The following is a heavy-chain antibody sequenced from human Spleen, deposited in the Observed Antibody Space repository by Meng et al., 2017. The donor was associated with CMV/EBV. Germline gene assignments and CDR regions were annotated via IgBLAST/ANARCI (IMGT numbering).Heavy chain of an antibody. CDR2: MNPNSGNT. Sequence: SCKASGYTFSGYDINWVRQATGQGLEWMGWMNPNSGNTGYGQNFQGRVIMTRDTSISTAYMELSSLTSEDTAVYYCVRLEVRGVIGPWGQGTLVTVSS. J-gene: IGHJ5*02. V-gene: IGHV1-8*01. CDR3: VRLEVRGVIGP. D-gene: IGHD3-10*01. CDR1: GYTFSGYD.